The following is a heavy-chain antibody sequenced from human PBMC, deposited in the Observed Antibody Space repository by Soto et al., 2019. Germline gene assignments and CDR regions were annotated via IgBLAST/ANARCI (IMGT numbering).Heavy chain of an antibody. V-gene: IGHV1-69*19. D-gene: IGHD3-10*01. CDR2: ISPMFGAA. Sequence: QVQLVQSGAEMKKPGSSVKVSCQSSGGTFNTYAMNWVRQAPGQGPEWMGDISPMFGAANYAPKFQGRVTITADESTATPYMQLSSLTSEDTALYFCAREVQVHTPAFVYWGQGTLVTVSS. CDR1: GGTFNTYA. CDR3: AREVQVHTPAFVY. J-gene: IGHJ4*02.